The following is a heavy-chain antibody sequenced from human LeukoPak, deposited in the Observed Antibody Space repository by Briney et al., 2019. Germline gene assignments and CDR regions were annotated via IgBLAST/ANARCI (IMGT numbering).Heavy chain of an antibody. CDR2: ISSSGSTI. D-gene: IGHD6-13*01. CDR3: ARGQQLVLSDY. CDR1: GFTLSSYA. Sequence: GGSLRLSCAASGFTLSSYAMSWVRQAPGKGLEWVSYISSSGSTIYYADSVKGRFTISRDNAKNSLYLQMNSLRAEDTAVYYCARGQQLVLSDYWGQGTLVTVSS. J-gene: IGHJ4*02. V-gene: IGHV3-48*03.